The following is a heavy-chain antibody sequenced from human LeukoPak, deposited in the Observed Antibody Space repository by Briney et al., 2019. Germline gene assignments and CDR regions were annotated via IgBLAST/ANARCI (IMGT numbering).Heavy chain of an antibody. CDR1: GITLSDFW. V-gene: IGHV3-15*01. CDR3: ARDAYCSGGSCYVY. CDR2: IKAKIHSETI. D-gene: IGHD2-15*01. Sequence: GGSLRLSCAASGITLSDFWFSWVRQAPGKGLEWVARIKAKIHSETIDYAAPVRGRFIISRDDSRNTVYLQMNSLRAEDTAVYYCARDAYCSGGSCYVYWGQGTLVTVSS. J-gene: IGHJ4*02.